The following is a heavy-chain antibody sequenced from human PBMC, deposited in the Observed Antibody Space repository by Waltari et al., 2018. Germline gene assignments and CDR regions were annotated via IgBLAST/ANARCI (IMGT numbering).Heavy chain of an antibody. D-gene: IGHD6-19*01. CDR3: ARVPVAGTRLSAFDI. Sequence: QVQLVQSGAEVKKPGASVTVSCKASGYTFTGYYMHWVRQAPGQGLEWMGRINPNSGGTNYAQKFQGRVTMTRDTSISTAYMELSRLRSDDTAVYYCARVPVAGTRLSAFDIWGQGTMVTVSS. J-gene: IGHJ3*02. CDR1: GYTFTGYY. V-gene: IGHV1-2*06. CDR2: INPNSGGT.